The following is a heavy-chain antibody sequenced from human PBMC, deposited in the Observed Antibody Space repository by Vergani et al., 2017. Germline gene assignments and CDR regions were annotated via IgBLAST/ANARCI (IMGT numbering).Heavy chain of an antibody. CDR1: GASMNTYY. CDR2: IYDSGDT. Sequence: QVQLQESGPGLVKPSETLSLTCSVSGASMNTYYWTWIRQPPGKGLEWIGYIYDSGDTKYNPSLKSRVTMSLDTSKNQFSLNLYSVTAADTAVYYCARGALWWLRQIDSWVQGTLVTVSS. V-gene: IGHV4-59*01. D-gene: IGHD2-21*01. CDR3: ARGALWWLRQIDS. J-gene: IGHJ4*02.